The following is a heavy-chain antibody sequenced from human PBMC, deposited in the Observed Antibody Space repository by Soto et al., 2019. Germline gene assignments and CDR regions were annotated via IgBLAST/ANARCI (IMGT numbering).Heavy chain of an antibody. Sequence: GASVKVSCKASGYTFTSCYMHWVRQAPGQGLEWMGIINPSGGSTSYAQKFQGRVTMTRDTSTSTVYMELSSLRSEDTAVYYCARGSVVVVVAATVGPYYYGMDVWGQGTTVTVSS. CDR2: INPSGGST. D-gene: IGHD2-15*01. V-gene: IGHV1-46*01. J-gene: IGHJ6*02. CDR1: GYTFTSCY. CDR3: ARGSVVVVVAATVGPYYYGMDV.